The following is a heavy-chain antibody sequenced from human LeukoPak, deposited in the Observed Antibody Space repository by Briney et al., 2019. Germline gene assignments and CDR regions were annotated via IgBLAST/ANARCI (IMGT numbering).Heavy chain of an antibody. J-gene: IGHJ5*02. CDR3: GREYYDSSGYFPSLRFDP. CDR2: IYYSGST. V-gene: IGHV4-59*01. D-gene: IGHD3-22*01. CDR1: GGSISSYY. Sequence: KPSETLSLTCTVSGGSISSYYWSWIRQPPGKGLEWIGYIYYSGSTNYNPSLKSRVTISVDTSKNQFSLKLSSVTAADTAVYYCGREYYDSSGYFPSLRFDPWGQGTLVTVSS.